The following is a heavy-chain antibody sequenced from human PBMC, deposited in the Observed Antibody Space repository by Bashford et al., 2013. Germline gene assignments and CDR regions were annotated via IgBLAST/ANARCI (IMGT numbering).Heavy chain of an antibody. CDR2: FNSYYGSNT. CDR1: GYSFSDSY. J-gene: IGHJ6*02. V-gene: IGHV1-46*01. CDR3: ARERGRPRLVPPVYFYYGLDV. Sequence: ASVKVXCKASGYSFSDSYLHWVRQAPGQGLEWIGIFNSYYGSNTAYAQRFQGRVTMTSDTSTSTVYMELTSLRYDDTAVYYCARERGRPRLVPPVYFYYGLDVWGQGTTVTVSS. D-gene: IGHD6-13*01.